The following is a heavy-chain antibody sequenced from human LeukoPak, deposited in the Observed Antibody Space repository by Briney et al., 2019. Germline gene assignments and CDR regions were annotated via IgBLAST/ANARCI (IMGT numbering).Heavy chain of an antibody. V-gene: IGHV4-59*01. CDR2: IYHSGGT. Sequence: SETLSLTCTVSGGSISSYYWSWIRQAPGKGLEWIGYIYHSGGTNYNPSLKNRVTISVGTSKKQFSLRLSSVTAADTAVYYCARVNGDHLDYWGQGTLVTVSS. J-gene: IGHJ4*02. CDR3: ARVNGDHLDY. CDR1: GGSISSYY. D-gene: IGHD4-17*01.